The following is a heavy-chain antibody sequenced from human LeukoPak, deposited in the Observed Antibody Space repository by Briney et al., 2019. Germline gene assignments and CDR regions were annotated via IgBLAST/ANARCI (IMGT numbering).Heavy chain of an antibody. D-gene: IGHD1-26*01. CDR2: IISSGSTI. J-gene: IGHJ4*02. CDR1: GFTFSDYY. V-gene: IGHV3-11*04. CDR3: ARVFRWELLFDY. Sequence: PGGSLRLSCAASGFTFSDYYMSWIRQAPGKGLEWVSYIISSGSTIYYADSVKGRFTISRDNAKNSLYLQMNSLRAEDTAVYYCARVFRWELLFDYWGQGTLVTVSS.